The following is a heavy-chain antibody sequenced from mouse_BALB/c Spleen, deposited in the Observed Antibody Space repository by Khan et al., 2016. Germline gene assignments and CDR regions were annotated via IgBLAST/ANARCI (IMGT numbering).Heavy chain of an antibody. D-gene: IGHD1-1*01. CDR1: GFNIKDTY. CDR2: IDPANGNT. J-gene: IGHJ4*01. Sequence: VQLQQPGAELVKPGASVKLSCTASGFNIKDTYMHWVKQRPEQGLEWIGRIDPANGNTKYDPKFQGKATITADTSSNTAYLQLSSLTSEDTAVYSCARDYGEYYYAMDYWGQGTSVTVSS. V-gene: IGHV14-3*02. CDR3: ARDYGEYYYAMDY.